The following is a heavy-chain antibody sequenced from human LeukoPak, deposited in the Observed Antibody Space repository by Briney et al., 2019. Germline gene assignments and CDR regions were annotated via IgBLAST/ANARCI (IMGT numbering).Heavy chain of an antibody. CDR3: ARELIRWLSPGNYMDV. CDR1: GGSISSYY. CDR2: IYTSGST. D-gene: IGHD6-19*01. Sequence: SETLSLTCTVSGGSISSYYWSWIRQPAGKGLEWIGRIYTSGSTNYNPSLKSRVTMSVDTSKNQFSLKLSSVTAADTAVYYCARELIRWLSPGNYMDVWGKGTTVTVSS. V-gene: IGHV4-4*07. J-gene: IGHJ6*03.